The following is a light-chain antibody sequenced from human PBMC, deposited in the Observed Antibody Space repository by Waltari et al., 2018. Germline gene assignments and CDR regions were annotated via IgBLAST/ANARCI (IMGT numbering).Light chain of an antibody. V-gene: IGKV3-20*01. CDR3: QMYVRLPAT. J-gene: IGKJ1*01. Sequence: EIVLPQSPGTLSLSPGERVTLSCRASQSVGRYLAWYQQNPGQAPRLLIYDAFTRATGIADRFRGSGSGTDFSLTISRLDPEDFAVYYCQMYVRLPATFGQGTKVEIK. CDR2: DAF. CDR1: QSVGRY.